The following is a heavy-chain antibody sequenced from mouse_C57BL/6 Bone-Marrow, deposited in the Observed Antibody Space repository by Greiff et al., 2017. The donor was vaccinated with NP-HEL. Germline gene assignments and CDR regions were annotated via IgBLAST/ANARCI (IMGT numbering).Heavy chain of an antibody. CDR1: GFTFSSSA. Sequence: EVQGVESGEGLVKPGGSLKLSCAASGFTFSSSAMSWVRQTPEKRLEWVAYISSGGDYIYYADTVKGRFTISRDNARNTLYLQMSSLKSEDTAMYYCTREGYYWFAYWGQGTLVTVSA. CDR2: ISSGGDYI. D-gene: IGHD2-3*01. J-gene: IGHJ3*01. V-gene: IGHV5-9-1*02. CDR3: TREGYYWFAY.